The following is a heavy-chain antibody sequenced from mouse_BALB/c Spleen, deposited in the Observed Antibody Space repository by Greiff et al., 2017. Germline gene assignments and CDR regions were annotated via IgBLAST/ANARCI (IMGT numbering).Heavy chain of an antibody. CDR1: GYTFTSYY. J-gene: IGHJ1*01. CDR3: ARDDGEWYFDV. CDR2: IYPGDGST. V-gene: IGHV1S56*01. Sequence: QVQLQQPGAELVRPGASVKMSCKASGYTFTSYYIHWVKQRPGQGLEWIGWIYPGDGSTKYNEKFKGKTTLTADKSSSTAYMLLSSLTSEDSAIYFCARDDGEWYFDVWGAGTTVTVSS. D-gene: IGHD2-13*01.